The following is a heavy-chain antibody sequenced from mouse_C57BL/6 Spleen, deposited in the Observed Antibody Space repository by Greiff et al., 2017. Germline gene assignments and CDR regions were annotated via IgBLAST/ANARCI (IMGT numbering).Heavy chain of an antibody. CDR1: GYTFTSYW. CDR2: IDPSDSYT. D-gene: IGHD1-1*01. V-gene: IGHV1-59*01. J-gene: IGHJ2*01. Sequence: QVQLQQSGAELVRPGTSVKLSCKASGYTFTSYWMHWVKQRPGQGLEWIGVIDPSDSYTNYNQKFKGKATLTVDTSSSTAYMQLSSLTSEDSAVYYCASEENYYGNRKLFDDRGQGTTLTVSS. CDR3: ASEENYYGNRKLFDD.